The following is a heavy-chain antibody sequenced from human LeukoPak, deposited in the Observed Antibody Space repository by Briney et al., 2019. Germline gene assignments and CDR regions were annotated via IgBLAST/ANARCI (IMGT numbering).Heavy chain of an antibody. CDR1: GYTFTSYG. J-gene: IGHJ3*02. Sequence: ASVKVSCTASGYTFTSYGISWVRQAPGQGLEWMGWISAYNGNTNYAQKLQGRVTMTTDTSTSTAYMELRSLRSDDTAVYYCATAVVTPYRDAFDIWGQGTMVTVSS. D-gene: IGHD4-23*01. V-gene: IGHV1-18*01. CDR2: ISAYNGNT. CDR3: ATAVVTPYRDAFDI.